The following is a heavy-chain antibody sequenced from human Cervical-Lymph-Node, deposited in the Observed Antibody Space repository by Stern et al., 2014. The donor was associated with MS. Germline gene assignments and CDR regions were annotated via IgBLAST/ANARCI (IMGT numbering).Heavy chain of an antibody. CDR1: GGSFSGSY. J-gene: IGHJ5*02. Sequence: QVQLQQWGAGLLKPSETLSLTCAVYGGSFSGSYWSWVRQPPGKGLEWIGEVNDDVTTNYNPALKRRATISVDTSKNQSPLKLTSVTAADTAVDYCVRVGWDLNWIDPWGQGTLVTVSS. CDR3: VRVGWDLNWIDP. V-gene: IGHV4-34*01. CDR2: VNDDVTT. D-gene: IGHD6-19*01.